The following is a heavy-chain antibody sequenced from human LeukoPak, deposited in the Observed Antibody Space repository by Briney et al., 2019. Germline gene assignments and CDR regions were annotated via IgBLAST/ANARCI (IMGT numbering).Heavy chain of an antibody. J-gene: IGHJ4*02. V-gene: IGHV4-59*01. D-gene: IGHD3-9*01. CDR2: IYYSGST. Sequence: KSSETLSLTCTVSGGSISSYYWSWIRQPPGKGLEWIGYIYYSGSTNYNPSLKSRVTISVDASKNQFSLKLSSVTAADTAVYYCARFAGLGAKWSLAIFDYWGQGTLVTVSS. CDR3: ARFAGLGAKWSLAIFDY. CDR1: GGSISSYY.